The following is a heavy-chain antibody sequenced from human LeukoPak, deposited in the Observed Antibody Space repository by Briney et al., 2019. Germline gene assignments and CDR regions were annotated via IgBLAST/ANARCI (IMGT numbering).Heavy chain of an antibody. CDR1: GFTFSSYG. CDR3: AVGLPVIY. CDR2: ISYDGSNK. Sequence: GGSLRLSCAASGFTFSSYGMHWVRQAPGKGLEWVAVISYDGSNKYYADSVKGRFTISRDNSKNTLYLQMNSLRAEDTAVYYCAVGLPVIYWGQGTLVTVSS. D-gene: IGHD2-21*01. V-gene: IGHV3-30*03. J-gene: IGHJ4*02.